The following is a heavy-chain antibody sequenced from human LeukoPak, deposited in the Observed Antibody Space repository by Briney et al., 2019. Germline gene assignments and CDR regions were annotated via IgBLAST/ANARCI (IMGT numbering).Heavy chain of an antibody. D-gene: IGHD2-2*01. V-gene: IGHV3-48*01. CDR3: AREYALWYYYMDV. Sequence: GGSLRLSCAASGFTFSNYAMNWVRQAPGKGLEWVSYISSSSSTIYYADSVKGRFTISRDNAKNSLYLQMNSLRAEDTAVYYCAREYALWYYYMDVWGKGTTVTVSS. J-gene: IGHJ6*03. CDR2: ISSSSSTI. CDR1: GFTFSNYA.